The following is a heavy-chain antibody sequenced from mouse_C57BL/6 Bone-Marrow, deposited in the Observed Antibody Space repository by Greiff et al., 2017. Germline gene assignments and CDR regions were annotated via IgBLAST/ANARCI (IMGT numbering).Heavy chain of an antibody. CDR1: GYTFTSYW. CDR3: AKRTLGLGAWFAY. D-gene: IGHD4-1*01. Sequence: QVQLQQPGAELVRPGSSVTLSCKASGYTFTSYWMDWVKQRPGQGLEWIGNIYPSDSETHYNQKFKDKATLTVDKSSRTAYMQLSSLTSEDSAVYDCAKRTLGLGAWFAYWGQGTLVTVSA. J-gene: IGHJ3*01. V-gene: IGHV1-61*01. CDR2: IYPSDSET.